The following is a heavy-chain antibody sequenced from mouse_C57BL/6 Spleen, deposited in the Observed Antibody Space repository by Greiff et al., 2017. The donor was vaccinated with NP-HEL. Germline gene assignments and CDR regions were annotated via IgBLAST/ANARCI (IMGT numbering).Heavy chain of an antibody. V-gene: IGHV5-16*01. CDR1: GFTFSDYY. CDR3: AREGYDYGYAMDY. D-gene: IGHD2-4*01. CDR2: INYDGSST. Sequence: DVKLVESEGGLVQPGSSMKLSCTASGFTFSDYYMAWVRQVPEKGLEWVANINYDGSSTYYLDSLKSRFIISRDNAKNILYLQMSSLKSEDTATYYCAREGYDYGYAMDYWGQGTSVTVSS. J-gene: IGHJ4*01.